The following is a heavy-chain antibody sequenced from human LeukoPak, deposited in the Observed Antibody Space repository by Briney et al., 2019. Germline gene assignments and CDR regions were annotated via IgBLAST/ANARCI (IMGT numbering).Heavy chain of an antibody. CDR3: ASIYSSGWSFFDY. D-gene: IGHD6-19*01. J-gene: IGHJ4*02. CDR1: GFTFSSYW. Sequence: GGSLRLSCAASGFTFSSYWMHGVRQAPGKGLVWVSRINSDGSSTSYADSVKGRFTISRDNAKNTLYLQMNSLRAEDTAVYYCASIYSSGWSFFDYWGQGTLVTVSS. V-gene: IGHV3-74*01. CDR2: INSDGSST.